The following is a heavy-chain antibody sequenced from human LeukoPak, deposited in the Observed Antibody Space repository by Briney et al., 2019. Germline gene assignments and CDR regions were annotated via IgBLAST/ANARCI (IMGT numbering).Heavy chain of an antibody. V-gene: IGHV3-48*03. D-gene: IGHD3-3*01. CDR2: ISSSGSTI. CDR1: GFTFSSYE. CDR3: ARSDTIFGVVYYFDY. J-gene: IGHJ4*02. Sequence: GGSLRLSCAASGFTFSSYEMNWVRQAPGKGLEWVSYISSSGSTIYYADSVKGRFTISRDNAKNSLYLQMNSLRAEDTAVYYCARSDTIFGVVYYFDYWGQGTLVTVSS.